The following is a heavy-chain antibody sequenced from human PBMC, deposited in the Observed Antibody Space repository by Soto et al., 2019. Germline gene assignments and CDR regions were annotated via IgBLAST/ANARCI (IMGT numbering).Heavy chain of an antibody. CDR3: ASSRDYYYYGMDV. CDR1: GFTVSSNY. CDR2: IYSGGST. D-gene: IGHD6-13*01. J-gene: IGHJ6*02. V-gene: IGHV3-53*01. Sequence: GGSLRLSCAASGFTVSSNYMSWVRQAPGKGLEWVSVIYSGGSTYYADSVKGRFTISRDNSKNTLYLQMNSLRAEDTAVYYCASSRDYYYYGMDVWGQGTTVTVSS.